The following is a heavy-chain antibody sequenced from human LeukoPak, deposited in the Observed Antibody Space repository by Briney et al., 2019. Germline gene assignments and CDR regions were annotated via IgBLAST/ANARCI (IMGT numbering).Heavy chain of an antibody. CDR2: IYYSGST. CDR3: AREIDIVVVPAAIDAFDI. V-gene: IGHV4-30-4*08. J-gene: IGHJ3*02. Sequence: SETLSLTCTVSGGSISSYYWSWIRQPPGKGLEWIGYIYYSGSTYYNPSLKSRVTISVDTSKNQFSLKLSSVTAADTAVYYCAREIDIVVVPAAIDAFDIWGQGTMVTVSS. D-gene: IGHD2-2*02. CDR1: GGSISSYY.